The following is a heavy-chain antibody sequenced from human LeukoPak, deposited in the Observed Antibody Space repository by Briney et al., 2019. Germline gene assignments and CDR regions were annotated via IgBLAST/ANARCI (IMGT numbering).Heavy chain of an antibody. J-gene: IGHJ3*02. D-gene: IGHD4-17*01. CDR2: IYSGGTT. V-gene: IGHV3-53*01. CDR1: GFTVSSNY. CDR3: ARGPVTRFEI. Sequence: GGSLRLSCAGSGFTVSSNYMSWVRQAPGKGLEWVSVIYSGGTTYYADSVKGRFTISRDNSNNTLYLQMNSLRAEDTAVYYCARGPVTRFEIWGQGTMVTVSS.